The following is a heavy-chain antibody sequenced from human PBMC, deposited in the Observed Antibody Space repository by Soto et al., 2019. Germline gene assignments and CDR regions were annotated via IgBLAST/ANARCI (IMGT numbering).Heavy chain of an antibody. J-gene: IGHJ6*02. Sequence: EVQLVESGGGLVQPGGSLRLSCAASGIPVSSNYMTWVRQAPGKGLEWVSVLHSGGDTYYANSVKGRFTISRHDSTNTLFLQMNSRTAEDTAVYYCARDGPYSYASRLAVWGQGTTVTVSS. CDR3: ARDGPYSYASRLAV. D-gene: IGHD3-10*01. CDR1: GIPVSSNY. V-gene: IGHV3-53*04. CDR2: LHSGGDT.